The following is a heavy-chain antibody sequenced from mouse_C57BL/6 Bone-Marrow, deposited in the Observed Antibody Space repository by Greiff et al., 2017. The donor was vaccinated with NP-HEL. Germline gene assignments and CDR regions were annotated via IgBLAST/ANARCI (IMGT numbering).Heavy chain of an antibody. J-gene: IGHJ1*03. CDR1: GFTFSNYW. CDR3: TGWGYYGSSPAFDV. D-gene: IGHD1-1*01. Sequence: EVKLVESGGGLVQPGGSMKLSCVASGFTFSNYWMNWVRQSPEKGLEWVAQIRLKSDNYATHYAESVKGRFTISRDDSKSSVYLQMNNLRAEDTGIYYCTGWGYYGSSPAFDVWGTGTTVTVSS. CDR2: IRLKSDNYAT. V-gene: IGHV6-3*01.